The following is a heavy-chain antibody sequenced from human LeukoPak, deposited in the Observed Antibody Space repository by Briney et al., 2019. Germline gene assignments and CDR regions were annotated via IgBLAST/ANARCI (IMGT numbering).Heavy chain of an antibody. CDR1: GFGFSDYW. D-gene: IGHD1-26*01. J-gene: IGHJ4*02. V-gene: IGHV3-7*03. CDR2: INQDGSEK. CDR3: YYEGL. Sequence: GGSLRLSCAASGFGFSDYWMHWVRQAPGKGLEWVANINQDGSEKNYVDSVKGRFTISRDNAKNSLYLQMNRLRADDMALYFCYYEGLWGQGTLVTVSS.